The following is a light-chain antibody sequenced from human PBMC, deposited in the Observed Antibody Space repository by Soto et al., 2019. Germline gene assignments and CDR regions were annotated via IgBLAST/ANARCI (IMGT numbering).Light chain of an antibody. CDR1: QGIRND. CDR3: LQDYNYPWT. CDR2: AAS. J-gene: IGKJ1*01. V-gene: IGKV1-6*01. Sequence: AVQMTQSPSSLSASVGDRVTITCRSSQGIRNDLGWYQQKPGKAPKLLIYAASSLQIGVPSRFSGSGSGTDFTLTISSLQPEDFATYYCLQDYNYPWTFGQGTKVDIK.